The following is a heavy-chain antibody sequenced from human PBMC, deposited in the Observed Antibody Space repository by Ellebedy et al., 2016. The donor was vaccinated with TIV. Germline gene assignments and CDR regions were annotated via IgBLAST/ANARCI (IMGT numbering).Heavy chain of an antibody. CDR2: IDDNGIT. Sequence: SETLSLTXAAFGGSFNDYYWAWIRQPPGKRLEWLGEIDDNGITNYSPSLKSRVTMSVDTSKNQFSLKLNSVTAADTAVYYCARGRTDTVTKPKYFDYWGQGNLVTVSS. J-gene: IGHJ4*02. D-gene: IGHD4-17*01. V-gene: IGHV4-34*01. CDR1: GGSFNDYY. CDR3: ARGRTDTVTKPKYFDY.